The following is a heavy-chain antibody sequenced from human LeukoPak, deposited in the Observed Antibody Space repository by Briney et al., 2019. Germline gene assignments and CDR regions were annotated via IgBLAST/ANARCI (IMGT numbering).Heavy chain of an antibody. J-gene: IGHJ4*02. V-gene: IGHV3-11*01. D-gene: IGHD4-17*01. CDR1: GFSFSDDF. CDR3: ARDHGDYLY. Sequence: GGSLRLSCVASGFSFSDDFMSWIRQAPGQRPEWVSYISHSGYTIQYADSVKGRFTISRDNAKNSLYLQMNSLRSEDTAVYYCARDHGDYLYWGQGTLVTVSS. CDR2: ISHSGYTI.